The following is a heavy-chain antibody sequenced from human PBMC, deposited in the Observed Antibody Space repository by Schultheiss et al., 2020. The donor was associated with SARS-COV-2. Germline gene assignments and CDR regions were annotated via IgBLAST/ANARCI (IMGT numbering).Heavy chain of an antibody. D-gene: IGHD2-2*02. V-gene: IGHV3-30*04. Sequence: GGSLRLSCAASGFTFSSYAMHWVRQAPGKGLEWVAVILYDGSNKYYADSVKGRFTISRDNSKNTLYLQMNSLRAEDTAVYYCARVRDCSSTSCYTYSSGWSGAFDIWGQGTMVTVSS. J-gene: IGHJ3*02. CDR2: ILYDGSNK. CDR3: ARVRDCSSTSCYTYSSGWSGAFDI. CDR1: GFTFSSYA.